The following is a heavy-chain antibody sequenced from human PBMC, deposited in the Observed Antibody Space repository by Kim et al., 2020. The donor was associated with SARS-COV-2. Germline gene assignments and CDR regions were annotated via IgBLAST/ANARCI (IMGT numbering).Heavy chain of an antibody. V-gene: IGHV3-33*01. J-gene: IGHJ4*02. CDR3: ATSSHSNYIDV. D-gene: IGHD4-4*01. Sequence: GGSLRLSCAASGFSFTNSGMHWVRQAPGKGLEWVALIWYDGSNKYYADSVKGRLTVSRDNSKNTLYLEMNNLRLEDTGVYYCATSSHSNYIDVWGQGTLV. CDR2: IWYDGSNK. CDR1: GFSFTNSG.